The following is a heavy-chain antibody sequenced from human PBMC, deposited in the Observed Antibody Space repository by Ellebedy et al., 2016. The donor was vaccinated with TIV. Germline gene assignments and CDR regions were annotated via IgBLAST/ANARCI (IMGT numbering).Heavy chain of an antibody. CDR2: LSGGGGST. J-gene: IGHJ4*02. V-gene: IGHV3-23*01. CDR1: GFTFSGYA. CDR3: AKDVAPTGGYCSGGSCPDYYFDY. Sequence: GGSLRLSXAASGFTFSGYAMSWVRQAPGTGLDWVSALSGGGGSTYSADSVKGRFSISRDNSKNTLYLQMNSLRAEDTAVYYCAKDVAPTGGYCSGGSCPDYYFDYWGQGTLVTVSS. D-gene: IGHD2-15*01.